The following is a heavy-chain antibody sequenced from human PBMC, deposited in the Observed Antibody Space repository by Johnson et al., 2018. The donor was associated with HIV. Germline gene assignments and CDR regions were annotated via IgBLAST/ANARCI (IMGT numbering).Heavy chain of an antibody. CDR3: AKAVTGEGAFDI. V-gene: IGHV3-33*06. J-gene: IGHJ3*02. D-gene: IGHD7-27*01. CDR2: NK. Sequence: NKYYADSVKGRFTISRDNSKNTLYLQMNSLRAEDTAVYYCAKAVTGEGAFDIWGQGTMVTVSS.